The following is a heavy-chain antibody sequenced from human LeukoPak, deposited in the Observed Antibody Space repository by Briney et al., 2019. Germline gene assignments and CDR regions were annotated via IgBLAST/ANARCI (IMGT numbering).Heavy chain of an antibody. CDR2: IYSGGST. J-gene: IGHJ6*04. D-gene: IGHD3-10*02. CDR3: AELGITMIGGV. CDR1: GSTVSSNY. Sequence: PGGSLRLSCAASGSTVSSNYMSWVRQAPGKGLEWVSVIYSGGSTYYADSVKGRFTISRDNAKNSLYLQMNSLRAEDTAVYYCAELGITMIGGVWGKGTTVTISS. V-gene: IGHV3-53*01.